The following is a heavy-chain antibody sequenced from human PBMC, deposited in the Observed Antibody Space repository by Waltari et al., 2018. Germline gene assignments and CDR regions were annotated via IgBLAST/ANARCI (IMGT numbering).Heavy chain of an antibody. J-gene: IGHJ1*01. CDR2: IWYDGSNK. V-gene: IGHV3-33*08. CDR1: GFTFSSYG. Sequence: QVQLVESGGGVVQPGRSLRLSCAASGFTFSSYGMHWVRQAPGKGLEWVAVIWYDGSNKYYADSVKGRFTISRDNSKNTLYLQMNSLRAEDTAMYYCAKMAFQHWGQGTLVTVSS. CDR3: AKMAFQH.